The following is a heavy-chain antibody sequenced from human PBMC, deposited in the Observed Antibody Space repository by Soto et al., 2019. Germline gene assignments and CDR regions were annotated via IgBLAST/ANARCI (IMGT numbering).Heavy chain of an antibody. Sequence: EVQLLESGGGLVQPGGSLRLSCAASGFTFSTYAMSWVRQAPGKGLEWVSAISGGGGSTYYADSVKGRFAISRDNSKNTLYLQMNSLRAEDTAVYYCAKTATSYYYGMDFWGQGTTVTVSS. CDR1: GFTFSTYA. CDR2: ISGGGGST. D-gene: IGHD1-1*01. V-gene: IGHV3-23*01. J-gene: IGHJ6*02. CDR3: AKTATSYYYGMDF.